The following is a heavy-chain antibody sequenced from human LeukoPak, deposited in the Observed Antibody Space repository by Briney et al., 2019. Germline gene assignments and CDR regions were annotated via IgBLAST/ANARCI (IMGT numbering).Heavy chain of an antibody. J-gene: IGHJ4*02. Sequence: GESLKISCKGSGYSFTSYWIGWVRQMPGKGLEWMGIIYPGDSDTRYTPSFQGQVTISADKSISTAYLQWSTLEASDTAMYYCARQDLRDGYNYYWGQGTLVTVSS. CDR2: IYPGDSDT. CDR3: ARQDLRDGYNYY. D-gene: IGHD5-24*01. CDR1: GYSFTSYW. V-gene: IGHV5-51*01.